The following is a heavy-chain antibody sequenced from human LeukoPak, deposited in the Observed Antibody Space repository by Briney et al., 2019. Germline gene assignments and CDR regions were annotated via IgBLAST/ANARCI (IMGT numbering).Heavy chain of an antibody. CDR1: GYTFTSYD. Sequence: ASVKVSCKASGYTFTSYDINWVRQATGQGLEWMGWMNPNSGNTGYAQKFQGRVTITRNTSISTAYMELSSLRSEDTAVYYCARVAGAYYYYYYMDVWGKGTTVTISS. D-gene: IGHD3-10*01. V-gene: IGHV1-8*03. CDR2: MNPNSGNT. J-gene: IGHJ6*03. CDR3: ARVAGAYYYYYYMDV.